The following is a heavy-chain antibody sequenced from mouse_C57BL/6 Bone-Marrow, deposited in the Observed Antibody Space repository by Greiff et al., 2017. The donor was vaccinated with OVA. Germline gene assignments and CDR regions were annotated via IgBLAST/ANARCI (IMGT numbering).Heavy chain of an antibody. D-gene: IGHD1-1*01. CDR1: GFTFSSYA. J-gene: IGHJ3*01. CDR2: ISSGGDSF. V-gene: IGHV5-9-1*02. CDR3: TNFYPRFAY. Sequence: EVMLVESGEGLVKPGGSLTLSCAASGFTFSSYAMSWVRQTPEKRLEWVAYISSGGDSFYYADTVKGRFTISRDNARNTLYLQMSSLKSEDTAMYYCTNFYPRFAYWGQGTLVTVSA.